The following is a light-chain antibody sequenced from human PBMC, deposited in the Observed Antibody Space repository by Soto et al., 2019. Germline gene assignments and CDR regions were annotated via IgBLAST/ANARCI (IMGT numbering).Light chain of an antibody. V-gene: IGLV1-40*01. CDR3: QSYDSSLSEGV. CDR2: GNS. Sequence: QAVVTQPPSVSGAPGQRVTISCTGSSSNIGAGYDVHWYQQLPGTAPKLLIYGNSNRPSGVPDRFSGSKSGTSASLAITGLQAEDEADHYCQSYDSSLSEGVFGGGTKLTVL. CDR1: SSNIGAGYD. J-gene: IGLJ2*01.